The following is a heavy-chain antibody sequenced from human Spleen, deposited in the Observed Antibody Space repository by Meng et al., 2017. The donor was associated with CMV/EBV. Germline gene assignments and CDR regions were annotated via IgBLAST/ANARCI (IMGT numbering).Heavy chain of an antibody. J-gene: IGHJ4*02. Sequence: VHAHQWGAGLLKPSETLSHPCAFYGGSFSGYDWRGIRQPPGKGLELIGEINHSGSTNSNPSLKSRVTISVDTSKNQFSLKLSSVTAADTAVYYCARGGRYYYGSGSYYLDYWGQGTLVTVSS. D-gene: IGHD3-10*01. CDR1: GGSFSGYD. V-gene: IGHV4-34*01. CDR3: ARGGRYYYGSGSYYLDY. CDR2: INHSGST.